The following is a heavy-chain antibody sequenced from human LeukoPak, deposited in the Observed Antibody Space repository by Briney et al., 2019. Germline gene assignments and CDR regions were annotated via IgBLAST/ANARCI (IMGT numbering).Heavy chain of an antibody. D-gene: IGHD3-3*01. Sequence: PLESPSLSPTVPVGSLSSGSYYLSWIRHPAGNGLEWIGRIYTSGSTNYNPSLKSRVTISVDTSKNQFSLKLSSVTAADTAVYYCAREVTIFGVVTDDAFDIWGQGTMVTVSS. CDR3: AREVTIFGVVTDDAFDI. CDR2: IYTSGST. J-gene: IGHJ3*02. V-gene: IGHV4-61*02. CDR1: VGSLSSGSYY.